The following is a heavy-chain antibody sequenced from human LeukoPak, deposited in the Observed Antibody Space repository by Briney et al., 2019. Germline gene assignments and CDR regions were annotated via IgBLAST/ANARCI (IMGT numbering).Heavy chain of an antibody. J-gene: IGHJ3*02. CDR2: IYYSGST. Sequence: SETLSLTCTVSGGSISSYYWSWLRQPPGKGLEWIGYIYYSGSTNYNPSLKSRVTISVDTSKNQFSLKLSSVTAADTAVYYCARDYLAYYYDSSGYIDAFDIWGQGTMVTVSS. CDR3: ARDYLAYYYDSSGYIDAFDI. D-gene: IGHD3-22*01. CDR1: GGSISSYY. V-gene: IGHV4-59*01.